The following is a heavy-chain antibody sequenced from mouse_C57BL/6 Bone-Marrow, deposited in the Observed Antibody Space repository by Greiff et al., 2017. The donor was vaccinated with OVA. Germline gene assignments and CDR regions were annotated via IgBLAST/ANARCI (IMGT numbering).Heavy chain of an antibody. V-gene: IGHV14-4*01. D-gene: IGHD1-1*01. CDR1: GFNIKDDY. J-gene: IGHJ2*01. CDR2: IDPENGDT. Sequence: VQLQQSGAELVRPGASVKLSCTASGFNIKDDYMHWVKQRPEQGLEWIGWIDPENGDTEYASKFQGKATITADTSSNTAYQQLSSLTSEDTAVYYCTAFITTVVADYWGQGTTLTVSS. CDR3: TAFITTVVADY.